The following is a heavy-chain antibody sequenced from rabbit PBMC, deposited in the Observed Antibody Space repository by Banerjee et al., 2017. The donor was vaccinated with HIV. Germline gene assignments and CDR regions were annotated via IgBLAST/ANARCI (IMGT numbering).Heavy chain of an antibody. CDR3: ARDFPFVYNYGYAGYDYATSRLDL. J-gene: IGHJ3*01. V-gene: IGHV1S40*01. D-gene: IGHD6-1*01. CDR2: IYAGSSGST. CDR1: GFSFSSSYY. Sequence: QSLEESGGDLVKPGASLTLTCKASGFSFSSSYYMCWVRQAPGKGLGWIACIYAGSSGSTYYASWAKGRFTISKTSSTTVTLQMTSLTAADTATYFCARDFPFVYNYGYAGYDYATSRLDLWGPGTLVTVS.